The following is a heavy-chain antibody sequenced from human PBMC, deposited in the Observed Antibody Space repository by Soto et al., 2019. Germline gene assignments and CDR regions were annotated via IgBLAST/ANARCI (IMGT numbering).Heavy chain of an antibody. V-gene: IGHV4-61*01. Sequence: QVQLQESGPGLVKPSETLSLGCTVSGGSVSGGNYYWSWIRQPPGKGLEWIGYVSYSGSTNYNPSLKSRVTISVDTSKNQFSLNLSSVTAADTAVYYCATSPRFALDIWGQGTMVIVSA. CDR2: VSYSGST. D-gene: IGHD3-16*01. J-gene: IGHJ3*02. CDR1: GGSVSGGNYY. CDR3: ATSPRFALDI.